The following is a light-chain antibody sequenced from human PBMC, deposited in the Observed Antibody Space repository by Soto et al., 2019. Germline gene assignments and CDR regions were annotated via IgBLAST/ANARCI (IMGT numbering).Light chain of an antibody. Sequence: EIVLTQSPATLSLSPGERATLSCRASQSVRSNLAWYQHKPGQAPRLLIYDVSNWATGIPGRFSGSGFGTDFTLTISNVEPEDFAVYYCQQRDNWPWTFGQGAKVEIK. CDR3: QQRDNWPWT. CDR2: DVS. CDR1: QSVRSN. J-gene: IGKJ1*01. V-gene: IGKV3-11*01.